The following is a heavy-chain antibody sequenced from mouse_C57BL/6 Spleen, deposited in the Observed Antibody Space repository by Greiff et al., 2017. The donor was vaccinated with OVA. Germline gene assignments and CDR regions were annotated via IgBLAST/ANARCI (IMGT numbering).Heavy chain of an antibody. CDR1: GYTFTSYW. D-gene: IGHD2-4*01. Sequence: QVQLQQPGAELVRPGASVKLSCKASGYTFTSYWMHWVKQRPIQGLEWIGKIDPADSETYYNQKFKDKATLTVDKSSSTAYMQLSSLTAADAAVYDCGRDDDYDGFAYWGQGTLVTVSA. V-gene: IGHV1-52*01. J-gene: IGHJ3*01. CDR3: GRDDDYDGFAY. CDR2: IDPADSET.